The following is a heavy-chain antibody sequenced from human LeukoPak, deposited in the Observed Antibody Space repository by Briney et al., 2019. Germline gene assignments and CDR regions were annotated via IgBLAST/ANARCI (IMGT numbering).Heavy chain of an antibody. CDR3: ARQGPVEDS. J-gene: IGHJ4*02. CDR1: GFTFSRYW. Sequence: GGSLRLSCAASGFTFSRYWMTWVRQAPEKGLEWVSVIYRGGSTYYADSVKGRFTFSRDNSKNTLYLQMNTLRAEDTALYYCARQGPVEDSWGQGTLVTVSS. CDR2: IYRGGST. V-gene: IGHV3-66*04.